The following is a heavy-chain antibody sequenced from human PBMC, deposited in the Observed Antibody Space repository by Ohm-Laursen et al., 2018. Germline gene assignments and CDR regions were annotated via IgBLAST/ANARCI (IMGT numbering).Heavy chain of an antibody. CDR1: GGSIIGSGYY. Sequence: SQTLSLTCSVSGGSIIGSGYYWSWIRQHPGKGLEWIRYIHYSGNSFYNPSLKDVVSMSVDTSRNQFSLRLTSVTAADTAVYYCARVRSSTDWYFDPWGRGALVTVSS. CDR3: ARVRSSTDWYFDP. CDR2: IHYSGNS. D-gene: IGHD6-6*01. V-gene: IGHV4-31*01. J-gene: IGHJ2*01.